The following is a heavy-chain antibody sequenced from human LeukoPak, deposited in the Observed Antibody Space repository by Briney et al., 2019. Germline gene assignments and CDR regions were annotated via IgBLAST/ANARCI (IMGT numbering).Heavy chain of an antibody. CDR1: GYTFTGYY. J-gene: IGHJ4*02. CDR2: INPNSGDT. CDR3: AKNPYEYYFDY. Sequence: ASVTVSFKSSGYTFTGYYMHWVRQAPGQGLEWMGWINPNSGDTNYAQKFQGRVTMTRDTSIRTAYLEVGGLRSDDTAVYYCAKNPYEYYFDYWGQGTLVTVSS. D-gene: IGHD5-12*01. V-gene: IGHV1-2*02.